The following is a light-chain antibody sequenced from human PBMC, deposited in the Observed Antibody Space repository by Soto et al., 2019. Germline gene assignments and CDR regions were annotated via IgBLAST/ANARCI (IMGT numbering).Light chain of an antibody. Sequence: QTVPTQPASLSGSPGQSIPISCTATSTNLANYNLVSWYQQYPGKAPKLIIYEVNKRPSGFSNRFSGAKSGNTASLTISGLQAEDEADYYCCSYAGNSTFVFGNGTKVTVL. J-gene: IGLJ1*01. V-gene: IGLV2-23*02. CDR1: STNLANYNL. CDR2: EVN. CDR3: CSYAGNSTFV.